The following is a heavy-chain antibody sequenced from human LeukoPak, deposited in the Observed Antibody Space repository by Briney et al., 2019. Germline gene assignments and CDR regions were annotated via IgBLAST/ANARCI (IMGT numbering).Heavy chain of an antibody. D-gene: IGHD3-22*01. Sequence: GGSLRLSCAASGFTFSRYGMHWVRQAPGKGLEWVAVIWYDGSNKYYADSVKGRFTVSRDNSKNTLHLQMNSLRAEDTAVYYCARDPPMYYYDEPGSRDAFDIWGQGTMVTVSS. J-gene: IGHJ3*02. CDR2: IWYDGSNK. CDR1: GFTFSRYG. CDR3: ARDPPMYYYDEPGSRDAFDI. V-gene: IGHV3-33*01.